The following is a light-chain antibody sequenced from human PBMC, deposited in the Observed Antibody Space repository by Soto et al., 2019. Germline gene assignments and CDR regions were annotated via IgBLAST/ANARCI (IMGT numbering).Light chain of an antibody. CDR3: SSFTRSITYV. CDR2: DVT. CDR1: SSDVGGYNS. Sequence: QSVLTQPASVSGSPGQSITISCTGTSSDVGGYNSVSWYRQDPGKAPNLIIYDVTYRPSGVSNRFSGSKSGNTASLTISGLQSEDEADYHCSSFTRSITYVFGTGTKVTVL. J-gene: IGLJ1*01. V-gene: IGLV2-14*01.